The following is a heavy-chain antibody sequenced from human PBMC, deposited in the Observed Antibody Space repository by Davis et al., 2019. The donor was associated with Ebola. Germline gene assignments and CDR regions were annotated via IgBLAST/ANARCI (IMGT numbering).Heavy chain of an antibody. CDR2: INAGNANT. D-gene: IGHD1-26*01. CDR1: GYTFTSYA. V-gene: IGHV1-3*01. Sequence: AASVKVSCKASGYTFTSYAMHWVRQAPGQRLEWMGWINAGNANTKYSQKFQGRVTITRDTSASTAYMELSSLRSEDTAVYYCARDRMGLDWFDPWGQGTLVTVSS. CDR3: ARDRMGLDWFDP. J-gene: IGHJ5*02.